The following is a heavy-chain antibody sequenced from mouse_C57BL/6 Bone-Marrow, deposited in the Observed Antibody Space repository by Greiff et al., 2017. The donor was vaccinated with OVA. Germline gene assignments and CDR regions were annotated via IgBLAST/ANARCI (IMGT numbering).Heavy chain of an antibody. J-gene: IGHJ4*01. D-gene: IGHD2-2*01. CDR3: ARQGEGYDLLYAMDY. Sequence: EVQLVESGGDLVKPGGSLKLSCAASGFTFSSYGMSWVRQTPDKRLEWVATISSGGSYTYYPDSVKGRFTISRDNAKNTLYLQMSSLKSEDTAMYYCARQGEGYDLLYAMDYWGQGTSLTVSS. CDR1: GFTFSSYG. CDR2: ISSGGSYT. V-gene: IGHV5-6*01.